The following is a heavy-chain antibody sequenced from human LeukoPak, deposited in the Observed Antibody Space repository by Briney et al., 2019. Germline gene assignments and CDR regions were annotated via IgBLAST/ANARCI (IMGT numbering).Heavy chain of an antibody. CDR2: IYYSGAT. CDR1: GGSISNYY. J-gene: IGHJ4*02. V-gene: IGHV4-59*08. CDR3: ARFGITVVRGGKYYFDY. Sequence: SETLSLTCTVSGGSISNYYWSWLRQPPGKGLEWVGHIYYSGATKYNPSLKSRITISVDTSKNQFSLMLSSVTAADTAVYYCARFGITVVRGGKYYFDYWGQGTLVTASS. D-gene: IGHD3-10*01.